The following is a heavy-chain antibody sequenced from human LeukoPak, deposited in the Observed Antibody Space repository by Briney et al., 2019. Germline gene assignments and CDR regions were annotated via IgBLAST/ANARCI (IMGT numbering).Heavy chain of an antibody. Sequence: GEPLKISCEASGYSFTSYWIGWVRQMPGKGLEWMGIIYPGDSDTRYSPSFQGQVTISADKSISTAYLQWSSLKASDTAMYYCARGYCSGGSCYVPAYYYGMDVWGQGTTVTVSS. J-gene: IGHJ6*02. D-gene: IGHD2-15*01. CDR2: IYPGDSDT. CDR1: GYSFTSYW. CDR3: ARGYCSGGSCYVPAYYYGMDV. V-gene: IGHV5-51*01.